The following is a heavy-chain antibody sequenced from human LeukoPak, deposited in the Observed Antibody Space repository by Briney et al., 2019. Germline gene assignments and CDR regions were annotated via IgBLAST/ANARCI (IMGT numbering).Heavy chain of an antibody. CDR3: ARLGYYDSSGYYSDY. D-gene: IGHD3-22*01. CDR1: GGSFSGYY. J-gene: IGHJ4*02. CDR2: INHSGST. V-gene: IGHV4-34*01. Sequence: PSETLSLTCAVYGGSFSGYYWSWIRQPPGKGLEWIGEINHSGSTNYNPSLKSRVTISVDTSKNQFSLKLSSVTAADTAVYYCARLGYYDSSGYYSDYWGQGTLVTVSS.